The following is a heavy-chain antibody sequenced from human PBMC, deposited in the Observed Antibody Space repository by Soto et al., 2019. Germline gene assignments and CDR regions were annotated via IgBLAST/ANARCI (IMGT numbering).Heavy chain of an antibody. D-gene: IGHD1-26*01. CDR1: GGSISGSIYY. J-gene: IGHJ4*02. CDR3: ATTTDH. V-gene: IGHV4-39*01. Sequence: QLQMQESGPGLVRPSETLSLTCTVSGGSISGSIYYWAWIRQPPGKGLEWIGSIYYTGTTYYSPSARSRVAMSVDTFNNQFSLTLTSVTAADTAVYYCATTTDHWGQGTLVTVSS. CDR2: IYYTGTT.